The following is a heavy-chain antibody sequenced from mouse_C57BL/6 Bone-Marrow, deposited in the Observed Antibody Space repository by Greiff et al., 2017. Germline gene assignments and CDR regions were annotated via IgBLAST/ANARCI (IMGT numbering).Heavy chain of an antibody. CDR1: GYTFTSYW. CDR3: ASYFGDWYFDV. CDR2: IDPSDSYT. J-gene: IGHJ1*03. Sequence: QVQLQQPGAELVKPGASVKLSCKASGYTFTSYWMHWVKQRPGQGLEWIGEIDPSDSYTNYNQKFKGKATLTADTSSSTAYMQLSSLTSEDSAVXYCASYFGDWYFDVWGKGTTVTVSA. V-gene: IGHV1-50*01.